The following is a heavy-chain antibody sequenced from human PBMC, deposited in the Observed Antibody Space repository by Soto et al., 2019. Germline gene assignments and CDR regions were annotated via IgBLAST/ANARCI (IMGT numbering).Heavy chain of an antibody. Sequence: VGSLRLSCAASGFTFSSCVMSWVRQSPGRGLEWVSFISGSGRSTDYGDSVKGRFTISRDNSKNTVFLHMNTLRAEDTAVYYCARDPPSEKMQPDYGMDVWGQGTTVTVSS. V-gene: IGHV3-23*01. D-gene: IGHD6-13*01. CDR2: ISGSGRST. CDR1: GFTFSSCV. CDR3: ARDPPSEKMQPDYGMDV. J-gene: IGHJ6*02.